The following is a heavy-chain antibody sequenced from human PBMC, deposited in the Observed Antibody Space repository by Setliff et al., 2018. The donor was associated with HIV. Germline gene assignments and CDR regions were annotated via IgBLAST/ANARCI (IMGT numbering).Heavy chain of an antibody. CDR2: IYISGTT. CDR3: AREHCSGGSCNGFDI. CDR1: GGSISTSY. J-gene: IGHJ3*02. D-gene: IGHD2-15*01. V-gene: IGHV4-4*08. Sequence: PSETLSLTCTVSGGSISTSYWNWIRQPPGKGLEWIAYIYISGTTNYNHSLKSRVSISLDTYRNQFSLKLGSVTAAGTAMYYCAREHCSGGSCNGFDIWGQGTMVTVSS.